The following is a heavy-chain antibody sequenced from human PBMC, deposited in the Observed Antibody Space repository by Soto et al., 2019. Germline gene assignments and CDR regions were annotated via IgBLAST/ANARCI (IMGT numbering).Heavy chain of an antibody. CDR3: ARDQEAVAGPSNLDY. Sequence: QVQLVQSGAEVKKPGASVKVSCKASGYTFTSYYMHWVRQAPGQGLEWMGIINPSGGSTSYAQKFQGRVPMTRDTSTRTVYMELSSLRSEDTAVYYCARDQEAVAGPSNLDYWGQGTLVTVSS. CDR2: INPSGGST. V-gene: IGHV1-46*03. J-gene: IGHJ4*02. CDR1: GYTFTSYY. D-gene: IGHD6-19*01.